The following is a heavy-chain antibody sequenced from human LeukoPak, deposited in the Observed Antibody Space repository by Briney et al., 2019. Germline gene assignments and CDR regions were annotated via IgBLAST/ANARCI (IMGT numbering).Heavy chain of an antibody. Sequence: GGSLRLSCAASGFTFSSYGMHWVRQAPGKGLEWVAFIRFDGSYKDYADSVKGRFTISRDNSKNTLYLQMNSLRADDTAVYYCVKDHGWLLYSWGQGTLVTVSS. J-gene: IGHJ4*02. CDR3: VKDHGWLLYS. CDR2: IRFDGSYK. D-gene: IGHD3-9*01. CDR1: GFTFSSYG. V-gene: IGHV3-30*02.